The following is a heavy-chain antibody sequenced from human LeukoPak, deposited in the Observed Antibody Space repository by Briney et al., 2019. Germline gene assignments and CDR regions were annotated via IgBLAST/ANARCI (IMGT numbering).Heavy chain of an antibody. CDR3: ARDPGNRSLLWFGELYPT. CDR2: IYTSGST. V-gene: IGHV4-61*02. D-gene: IGHD3-10*01. Sequence: SETLSLTCTVSGGSISSSTYYWGWIRQPPGKGLEWIGRIYTSGSTNYNPSLKSRVTISVDTSKNQFSLKLSSVTAADTAVYHCARDPGNRSLLWFGELYPTWGQGTLVTVSS. J-gene: IGHJ4*02. CDR1: GGSISSSTYY.